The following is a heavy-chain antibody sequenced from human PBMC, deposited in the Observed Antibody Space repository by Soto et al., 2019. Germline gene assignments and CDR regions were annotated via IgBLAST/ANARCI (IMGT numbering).Heavy chain of an antibody. CDR2: IIPILGIA. CDR3: ARRGEDGYSNAFDI. Sequence: SVKVSCTASGGTFSSYTISWVRQAPGQGLEWMGRIIPILGIASYAQKFQGRVTMTRDTSTSTVYMELSSLRSEDTAVYYCARRGEDGYSNAFDIWGQGTMVTVSS. J-gene: IGHJ3*02. V-gene: IGHV1-69*02. CDR1: GGTFSSYT. D-gene: IGHD5-18*01.